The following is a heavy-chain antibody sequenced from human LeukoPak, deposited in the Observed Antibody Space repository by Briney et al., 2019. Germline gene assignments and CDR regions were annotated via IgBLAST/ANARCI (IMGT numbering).Heavy chain of an antibody. CDR3: ARDGGEYQLLSPYFDY. V-gene: IGHV3-21*01. J-gene: IGHJ4*02. CDR1: GFTFSSYS. D-gene: IGHD2-2*01. CDR2: ISSSSSYI. Sequence: PGGSLRLXCAASGFTFSSYSMNWVRQAPGKELEWVSSISSSSSYIYYADSVKGRFTISRDNAKNSLYLQMNSLRAEDTAVYYCARDGGEYQLLSPYFDYWGQGTLVTVSS.